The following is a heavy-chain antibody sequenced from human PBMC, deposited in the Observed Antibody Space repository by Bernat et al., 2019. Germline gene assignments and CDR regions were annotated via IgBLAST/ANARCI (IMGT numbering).Heavy chain of an antibody. CDR1: GFTFSDHY. V-gene: IGHV3-74*01. J-gene: IGHJ4*02. CDR2: INIDGTTT. CDR3: VRDPNRKLDY. Sequence: EVQLVESGGGLVQPGGSLRLSCAASGFTFSDHYMDWVRQAPGKGPVWVSRINIDGTTTNYADSVKGRFTMSRDNAKNTVYLQMNSLRAEDTAVYYCVRDPNRKLDYWGQGTQVTVSP. D-gene: IGHD1-1*01.